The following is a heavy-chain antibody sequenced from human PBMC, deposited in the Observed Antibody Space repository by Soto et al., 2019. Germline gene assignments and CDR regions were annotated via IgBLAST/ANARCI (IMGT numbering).Heavy chain of an antibody. CDR1: GFSFSSYT. Sequence: PGGSLRLSCAASGFSFSSYTMNWVRQAPGKGLDWVSSISGGGDYIYYTDSVKGRFTISRDNAKKSVYLQMNSLRAEDTAVYFCASFSRLALDYWGQGTLVTVSS. CDR3: ASFSRLALDY. J-gene: IGHJ4*01. D-gene: IGHD3-3*02. V-gene: IGHV3-21*04. CDR2: ISGGGDYI.